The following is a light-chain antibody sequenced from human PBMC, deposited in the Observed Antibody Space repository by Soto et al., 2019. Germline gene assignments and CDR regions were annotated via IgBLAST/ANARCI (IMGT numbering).Light chain of an antibody. CDR2: DAS. Sequence: EIVLTQSPATLSLSPGERATLSCRASQSVSSYLAWYQQKPGQAPRLLIYDASNRATGIPARFSGSESGTDFTLTISSLEPEDFAGYYCQHRSNWPPWTFGQGTKVEIK. CDR3: QHRSNWPPWT. V-gene: IGKV3-11*01. J-gene: IGKJ1*01. CDR1: QSVSSY.